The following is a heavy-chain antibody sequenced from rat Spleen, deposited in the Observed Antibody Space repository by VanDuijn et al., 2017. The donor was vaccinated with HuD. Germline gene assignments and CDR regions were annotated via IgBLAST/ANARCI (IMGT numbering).Heavy chain of an antibody. D-gene: IGHD1-2*01. Sequence: EVQLVESGGGLVQPGRSLKLSCAASGFTFSNYGMAWVRQAPTKGLEWVATISYDGSSTYYRDSVKGRFTISRDNAKSTLYLQMDSLRSEDTATYYCASYYSSPFDYWGQGVMVTVSS. CDR2: ISYDGSST. V-gene: IGHV5-29*01. J-gene: IGHJ2*01. CDR3: ASYYSSPFDY. CDR1: GFTFSNYG.